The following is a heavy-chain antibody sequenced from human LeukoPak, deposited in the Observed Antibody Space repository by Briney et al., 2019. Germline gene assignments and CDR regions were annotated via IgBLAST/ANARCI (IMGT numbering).Heavy chain of an antibody. CDR2: IYPGDSDI. D-gene: IGHD2-15*01. Sequence: GESLKISCKGSGYSITSYWIGWVRQMPGKGLEWMGIIYPGDSDIRYGPSFQGQVTISADKSISTAYLQWSSLKASDTAMYCCARQEYCSGGSCYTWFDPWGQGTLVTVSS. CDR3: ARQEYCSGGSCYTWFDP. J-gene: IGHJ5*02. CDR1: GYSITSYW. V-gene: IGHV5-51*01.